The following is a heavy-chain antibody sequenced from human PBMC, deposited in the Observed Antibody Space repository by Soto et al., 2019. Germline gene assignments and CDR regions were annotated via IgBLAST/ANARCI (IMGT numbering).Heavy chain of an antibody. CDR2: ISSSSSYI. V-gene: IGHV3-21*01. Sequence: KSGGSLRLSCAASGFTFSSYSMNWVRQAPGKGLEWVSSISSSSSYIYYADSVKGRFTISRDNAKNSLYLQMNSLRAEDTAVYYCARDRRFSPTTVVTPLDYWGQGTLVTVSS. D-gene: IGHD4-17*01. J-gene: IGHJ4*02. CDR1: GFTFSSYS. CDR3: ARDRRFSPTTVVTPLDY.